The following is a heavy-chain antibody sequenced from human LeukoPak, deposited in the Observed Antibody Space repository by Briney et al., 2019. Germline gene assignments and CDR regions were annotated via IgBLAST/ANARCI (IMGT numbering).Heavy chain of an antibody. CDR3: AGQPGYSRSGLLD. CDR1: GFTLSSYA. V-gene: IGHV4-34*08. CDR2: INHSGST. J-gene: IGHJ4*02. Sequence: GSLRLSCAASGFTLSSYAMSWVRQAPGKGLEWIGEINHSGSTNYNPSLKSRVTISVDTSKNQFSLKLSSVTAADTAVYYCAGQPGYSRSGLLDWGQGTLVTVSS. D-gene: IGHD6-13*01.